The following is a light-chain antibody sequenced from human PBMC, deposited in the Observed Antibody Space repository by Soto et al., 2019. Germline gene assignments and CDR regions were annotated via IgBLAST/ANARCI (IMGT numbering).Light chain of an antibody. CDR3: SSYTASSTNVV. J-gene: IGLJ2*01. V-gene: IGLV2-14*01. CDR2: DVS. Sequence: QSALTQPASVSGSPGQSITISCTGTSSDVGGYNYVSWYQQHPGKAPKLMIYDVSNRPSGVANRFSASKSGNTASLTISGRQEEDEEAYYYSSYTASSTNVVFGGGTKLTVL. CDR1: SSDVGGYNY.